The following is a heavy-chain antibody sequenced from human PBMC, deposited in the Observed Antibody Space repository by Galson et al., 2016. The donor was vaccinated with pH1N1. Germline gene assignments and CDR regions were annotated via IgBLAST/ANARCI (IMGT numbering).Heavy chain of an antibody. Sequence: SVKVSCKASGGTFSSFGISWVRQAPGQGLEWMGGIIGMFAKTNCAQKFQGRVTITADELTSTAYMDLSSLTSEDTAVYYCARVDFGGKLGDWGQGTQVTVSS. CDR1: GGTFSSFG. CDR3: ARVDFGGKLGD. V-gene: IGHV1-69*13. CDR2: IIGMFAKT. D-gene: IGHD3-10*01. J-gene: IGHJ4*02.